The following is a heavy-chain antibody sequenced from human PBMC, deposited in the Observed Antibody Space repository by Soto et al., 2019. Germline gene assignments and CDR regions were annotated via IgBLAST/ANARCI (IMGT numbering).Heavy chain of an antibody. Sequence: QVQLQESGPGLVKPSQTLSLTCTVSGGSISNADYYWSWVRQPPGKGLEWIGYIYYSGSSFFNPSLTSRVTMSKDTSKNQFSLRLTSVTAADTAVYYCARAIVVTVGGMDVWGRGNTVTVSS. CDR1: GGSISNADYY. CDR2: IYYSGSS. D-gene: IGHD5-12*01. CDR3: ARAIVVTVGGMDV. J-gene: IGHJ6*02. V-gene: IGHV4-30-4*01.